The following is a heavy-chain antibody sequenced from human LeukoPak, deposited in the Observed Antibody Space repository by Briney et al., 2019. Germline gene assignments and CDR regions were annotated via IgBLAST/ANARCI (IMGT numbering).Heavy chain of an antibody. CDR3: AKGFAGGTWLQDTSFDL. CDR2: IRSDGSNK. CDR1: GYTFSRYA. Sequence: GGSLRLSCTASGYTFSRYAMHWVRQAPGKGREGGAFIRSDGSNKQSADSVKGRFTVSRDNSKNTFYLKMSSLRAEDTAVYFCAKGFAGGTWLQDTSFDLWGQGTMVTVSS. D-gene: IGHD5-24*01. V-gene: IGHV3-30*02. J-gene: IGHJ3*01.